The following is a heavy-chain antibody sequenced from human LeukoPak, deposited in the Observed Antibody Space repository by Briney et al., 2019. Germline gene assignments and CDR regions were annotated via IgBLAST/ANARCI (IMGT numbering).Heavy chain of an antibody. Sequence: GGSLRLSCAASGFTFSYYGINWVRQAPGKGLEWVSFISTTSSYIYYADSVKGRFTISRDNTKNSVYLQMNSLRVEDTAVYYCARDSSGWHDRWDYWGQGTLVTVSS. V-gene: IGHV3-21*01. J-gene: IGHJ4*02. CDR2: ISTTSSYI. CDR1: GFTFSYYG. D-gene: IGHD6-19*01. CDR3: ARDSSGWHDRWDY.